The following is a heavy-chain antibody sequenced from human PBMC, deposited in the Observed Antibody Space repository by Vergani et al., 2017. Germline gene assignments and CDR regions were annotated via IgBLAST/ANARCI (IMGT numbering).Heavy chain of an antibody. CDR3: ARDDGSSWSNWFDP. J-gene: IGHJ5*02. Sequence: QVQLQESGPGLVKPSQTLSLTCTVSGGSISSGSYYWSWIRQPAGKGLEWIGRIYTSGSTNYNPSLKSRVTISVDTSKNQFSLKLSSVTAADTAVYYCARDDGSSWSNWFDPWGQGTLVTVSS. CDR1: GGSISSGSYY. D-gene: IGHD6-13*01. V-gene: IGHV4-61*02. CDR2: IYTSGST.